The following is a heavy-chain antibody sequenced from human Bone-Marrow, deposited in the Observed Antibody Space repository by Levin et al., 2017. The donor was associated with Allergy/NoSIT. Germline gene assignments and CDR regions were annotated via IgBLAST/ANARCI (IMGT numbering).Heavy chain of an antibody. CDR3: AVSELVGVTAGFDI. D-gene: IGHD1-26*01. CDR1: GILVTTKY. V-gene: IGHV3-53*01. J-gene: IGHJ3*02. Sequence: AGGSLRLSCIASGILVTTKYMTWVRQAPGKGLEWVSVIYSGGSSIYADSVKGRFIISRDKSTNTVFLQMNNLRGEDTAVYYCAVSELVGVTAGFDIWGQGTKVTVSS. CDR2: IYSGGSS.